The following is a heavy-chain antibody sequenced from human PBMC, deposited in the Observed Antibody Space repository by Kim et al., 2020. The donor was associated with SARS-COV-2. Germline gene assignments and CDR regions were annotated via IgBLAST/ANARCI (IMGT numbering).Heavy chain of an antibody. V-gene: IGHV1-58*01. CDR3: AAAFYDYVWGSVY. D-gene: IGHD3-16*01. J-gene: IGHJ4*02. Sequence: YAQKFQERVTITRDMSTSTAYMELSSLRSEDTAVYYCAAAFYDYVWGSVYWGQGTLVTVSS.